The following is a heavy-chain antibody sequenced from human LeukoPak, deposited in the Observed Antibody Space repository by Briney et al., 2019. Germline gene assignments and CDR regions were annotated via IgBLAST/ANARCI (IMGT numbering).Heavy chain of an antibody. D-gene: IGHD3-22*01. J-gene: IGHJ3*02. CDR1: GYSFTSYW. Sequence: GESLKISCKGSGYSFTSYWIGWVRQMPGKGLEWMGIIYPGDSDTRYSPSFQGQVTISADKSISTAYLQWSSLKASDTAMYYCARSKPYYYDGSGYYSDAFDIWGQGTMVTVSS. V-gene: IGHV5-51*01. CDR2: IYPGDSDT. CDR3: ARSKPYYYDGSGYYSDAFDI.